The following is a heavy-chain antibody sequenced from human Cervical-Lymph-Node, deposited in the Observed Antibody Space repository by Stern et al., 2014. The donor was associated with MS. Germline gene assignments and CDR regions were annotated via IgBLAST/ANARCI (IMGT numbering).Heavy chain of an antibody. V-gene: IGHV3-30*04. CDR3: AREAPSRVCFDY. CDR1: RFTFSSYA. CDR2: ISYDGTNK. J-gene: IGHJ4*02. Sequence: QVQLVESGAGVVQPGRSLRLSCAASRFTFSSYAIHWVPQAPGKGLEWVALISYDGTNKYYAESVKGRFSISRDNSKNTVYLQMNSLRDDDTAVYHCAREAPSRVCFDYWGQGTLLTVSS. D-gene: IGHD5/OR15-5a*01.